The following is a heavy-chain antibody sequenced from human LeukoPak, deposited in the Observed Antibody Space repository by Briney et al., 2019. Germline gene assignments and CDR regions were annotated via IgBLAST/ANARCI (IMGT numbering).Heavy chain of an antibody. D-gene: IGHD5-12*01. CDR1: GFTFSSYD. Sequence: GGSLRLSCAASGFTFSSYDMTWVRQTPGKGLEWVSLISRSGGTTYYADSVKGRFTISRDNSKNTLYLQMNSLRVEDAAVYYCAQSGYSGYDYPSWGQGTLVTVSS. J-gene: IGHJ5*02. CDR2: ISRSGGTT. CDR3: AQSGYSGYDYPS. V-gene: IGHV3-23*01.